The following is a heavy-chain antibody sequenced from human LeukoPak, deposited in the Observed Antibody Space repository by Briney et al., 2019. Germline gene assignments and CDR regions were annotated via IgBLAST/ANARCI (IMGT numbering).Heavy chain of an antibody. V-gene: IGHV4-34*01. CDR3: ARRRGTYYYGSGSVDKRPNWFDP. Sequence: LEILFLTCAVYGGSFSGYYWSWIRQPPGKGLEWIGEINHSGSTNYNPSLKSRVTISVDTSKNQFSLKLSSVTAADTAVYYCARRRGTYYYGSGSVDKRPNWFDPWGQGTLVTVSS. CDR1: GGSFSGYY. D-gene: IGHD3-10*01. CDR2: INHSGST. J-gene: IGHJ5*02.